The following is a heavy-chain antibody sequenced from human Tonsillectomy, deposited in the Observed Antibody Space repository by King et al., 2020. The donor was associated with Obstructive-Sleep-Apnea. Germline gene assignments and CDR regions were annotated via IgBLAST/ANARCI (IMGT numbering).Heavy chain of an antibody. J-gene: IGHJ4*02. CDR1: GFTFSSYA. CDR2: ISYDGSNK. Sequence: VQLVESGGGVVQPGRSLRLSCAASGFTFSSYAMHWVRQAPGKGLEWVAVISYDGSNKYYADSVKGRFTISRDNSKNTLYLQMNSLRAEDTAVYYCARDSSMAVAGVDYWGQGTLVTVSS. V-gene: IGHV3-30*04. CDR3: ARDSSMAVAGVDY. D-gene: IGHD6-19*01.